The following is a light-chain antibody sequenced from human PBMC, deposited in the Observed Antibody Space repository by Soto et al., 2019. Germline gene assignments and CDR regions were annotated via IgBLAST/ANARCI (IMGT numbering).Light chain of an antibody. CDR3: QQYHDWPPIT. CDR1: QSIRNK. Sequence: ETVMTQSPATLSVSPGERATLSCRASQSIRNKLAWYQQKPGQAPRLLIYGVSTRATGIPARFSGSGSGTEFILTISSRQSEDFAVYYCQQYHDWPPITFGQGTRLEIK. V-gene: IGKV3-15*01. CDR2: GVS. J-gene: IGKJ5*01.